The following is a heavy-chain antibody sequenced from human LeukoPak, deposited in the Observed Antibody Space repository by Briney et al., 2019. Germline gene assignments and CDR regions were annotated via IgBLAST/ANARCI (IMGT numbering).Heavy chain of an antibody. CDR2: INPNSGGT. J-gene: IGHJ1*01. D-gene: IGHD2-21*02. CDR1: GHTFSDYY. Sequence: ASVKVSCKTSGHTFSDYYMYWVRQAPGQGPEWMGWINPNSGGTNYAQRFQGRVTMTRDTSINTAYMELRNLRSDDTAVYYCARGPEDLAVVVTATVYFLHWGQGTLVTVSS. V-gene: IGHV1-2*02. CDR3: ARGPEDLAVVVTATVYFLH.